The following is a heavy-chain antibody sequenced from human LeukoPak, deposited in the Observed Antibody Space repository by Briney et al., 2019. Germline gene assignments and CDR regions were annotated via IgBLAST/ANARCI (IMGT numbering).Heavy chain of an antibody. V-gene: IGHV3-23*01. CDR3: AKASTVVRGYFDY. CDR1: GFTFSSYA. D-gene: IGHD4-23*01. Sequence: PGGSLRLSCAASGFTFSSYAMSWFRQAPGKGLEWVSAISGSGGSTYYADSVKGRFTISRDNSKNTLYLQMNSLRAEDTAVYYCAKASTVVRGYFDYWGQGTLVTVSS. J-gene: IGHJ4*02. CDR2: ISGSGGST.